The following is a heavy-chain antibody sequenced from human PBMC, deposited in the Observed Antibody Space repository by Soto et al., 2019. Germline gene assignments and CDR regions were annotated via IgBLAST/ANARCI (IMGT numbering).Heavy chain of an antibody. CDR1: GGTSSNFV. V-gene: IGHV1-69*06. CDR2: ILPMFGAI. Sequence: QVQLVQSGAEVKNSGSSVKVSCKASGGTSSNFVITWVRQVPGQGLEWLGGILPMFGAIKYAQKFQDRLTITADRTKNTASMEIGSLRSEDTAVYYCARPKRSGYDRSDSYYHTMDVWGHGTTVTVS. D-gene: IGHD3-22*01. J-gene: IGHJ6*02. CDR3: ARPKRSGYDRSDSYYHTMDV.